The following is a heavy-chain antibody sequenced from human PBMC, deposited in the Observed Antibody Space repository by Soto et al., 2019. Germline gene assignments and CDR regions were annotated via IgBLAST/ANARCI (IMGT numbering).Heavy chain of an antibody. CDR3: NRGSEYDFWSGYL. J-gene: IGHJ4*02. V-gene: IGHV1-69*06. CDR2: IVPMFGTS. Sequence: QERLVQSGAEVRKPGSSVKVSCKVTGGTSTRYAINWVRQAPGQGLEWMGGIVPMFGTSKYAQKFQGRVIITAATSTNIAYMELRSLRSEDTAVYYCNRGSEYDFWSGYLWGQGTLVSVSS. D-gene: IGHD3-3*01. CDR1: GGTSTRYA.